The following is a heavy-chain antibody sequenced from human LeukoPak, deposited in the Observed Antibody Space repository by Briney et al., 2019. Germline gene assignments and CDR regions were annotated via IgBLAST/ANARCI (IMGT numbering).Heavy chain of an antibody. CDR1: GFTFSSYS. CDR3: ARDSSGWYVGYFDY. Sequence: GGSLRLSCAASGFTFSSYSMNWVRQAPGKGLKWVSSISSSSSYIYYADSVKGRFTISRDNAKNSLNLQMNSLRAEDTAVYYCARDSSGWYVGYFDYWGQGTLVTVSS. D-gene: IGHD6-19*01. J-gene: IGHJ4*02. V-gene: IGHV3-21*01. CDR2: ISSSSSYI.